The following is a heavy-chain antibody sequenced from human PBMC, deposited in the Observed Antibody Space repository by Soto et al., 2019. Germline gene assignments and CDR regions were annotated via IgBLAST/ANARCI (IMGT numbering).Heavy chain of an antibody. Sequence: QLQLQESGPGLVKPSETLSLTCTVSGGSISSSSYYWGWIRQPPGKGLEWIGSIHYSGSTYYNPSLKSRVTISVDTSKNQFSLKLSSVTAADTAVYYCARQSALGGYDYYFDYWGQGTLVTVSS. CDR1: GGSISSSSYY. D-gene: IGHD5-12*01. V-gene: IGHV4-39*01. CDR3: ARQSALGGYDYYFDY. CDR2: IHYSGST. J-gene: IGHJ4*02.